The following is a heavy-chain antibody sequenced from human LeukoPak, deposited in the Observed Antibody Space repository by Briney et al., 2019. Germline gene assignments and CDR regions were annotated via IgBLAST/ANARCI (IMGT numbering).Heavy chain of an antibody. J-gene: IGHJ4*02. CDR2: IYWDDDK. D-gene: IGHD3/OR15-3a*01. Sequence: SGRTLVKPTQTLTLTCSFAGFSLSTSGVGVGWIRQPPGKALEWLGIIYWDDDKRYNPSLKSRLSITKDTSKNQVVLTMTNMDPVDTATYYCAHRRGDWHLDYWGQGTLVTVSS. V-gene: IGHV2-5*02. CDR3: AHRRGDWHLDY. CDR1: GFSLSTSGVG.